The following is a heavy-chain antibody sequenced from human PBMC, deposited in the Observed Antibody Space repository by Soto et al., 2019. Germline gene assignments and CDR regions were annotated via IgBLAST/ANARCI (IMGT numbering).Heavy chain of an antibody. Sequence: QVQLQQWGAGLLKPSETLSLTGAGYGGSFSGYYWTWIRQPPGTGLEWIGEINHSGSTNYNPSLKSRVTISVDTSKNQFSLKLTSVTAADTAVYYCARDKITGLFDYWGQGTLVTVS. D-gene: IGHD2-8*02. CDR1: GGSFSGYY. V-gene: IGHV4-34*01. CDR2: INHSGST. J-gene: IGHJ4*02. CDR3: ARDKITGLFDY.